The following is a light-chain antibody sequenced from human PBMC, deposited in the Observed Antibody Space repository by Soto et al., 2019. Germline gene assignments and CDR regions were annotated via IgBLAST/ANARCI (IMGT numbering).Light chain of an antibody. J-gene: IGLJ2*01. CDR1: SSNIGNNY. CDR3: GTWDSSLSAGQ. Sequence: QSVLTQPPSVSAAPGQKVTISCSGSSSNIGNNYVSWYQQLPGAAPKLLIYDDNKRPSGIPDRFSGSKSGTSATLGITGLQTGDEADYYCGTWDSSLSAGQIGGGTNLTVL. CDR2: DDN. V-gene: IGLV1-51*01.